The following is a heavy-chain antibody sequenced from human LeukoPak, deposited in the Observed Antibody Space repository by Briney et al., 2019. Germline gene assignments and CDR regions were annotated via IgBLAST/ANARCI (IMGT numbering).Heavy chain of an antibody. J-gene: IGHJ4*02. CDR2: ISWNSGSI. CDR3: ANQYYDSSGYLDY. V-gene: IGHV3-9*01. CDR1: GFTFDDYA. D-gene: IGHD3-22*01. Sequence: SLRLSCAASGFTFDDYAMHWFRQAPGKGLEWVSGISWNSGSIGYADSVKGRFTISRDNAKNSLYLQMNSLRAEDTALYYCANQYYDSSGYLDYWGQGTLVTVSS.